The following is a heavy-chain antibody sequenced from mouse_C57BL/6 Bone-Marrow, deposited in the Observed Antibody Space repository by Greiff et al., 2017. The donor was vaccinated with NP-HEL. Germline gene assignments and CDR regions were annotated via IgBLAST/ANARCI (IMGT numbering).Heavy chain of an antibody. V-gene: IGHV1-81*01. D-gene: IGHD1-1*01. Sequence: QVQLQQSGAELARPGASVKLSCKASGYTFTSYGISWVKQRTGQGLEWIGEIYPRSGNTYYNEKFKGKATLTADKSSSTAYMELRSLTSEDSAVYFCARSRALYGSSYWYFDVWGTGTTVTVSS. CDR3: ARSRALYGSSYWYFDV. J-gene: IGHJ1*03. CDR2: IYPRSGNT. CDR1: GYTFTSYG.